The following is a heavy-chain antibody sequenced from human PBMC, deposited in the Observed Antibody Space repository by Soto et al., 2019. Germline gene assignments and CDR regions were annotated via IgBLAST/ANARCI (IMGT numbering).Heavy chain of an antibody. V-gene: IGHV4-39*01. J-gene: IGHJ4*02. CDR1: GASTSSNSFY. CDR3: ASQYSGYEYYFDY. Sequence: PSETLSLTCTVSGASTSSNSFYWGWIRQPPGKGLEWIGTIYYTGSTYYNPSLKSRITVSVDTSKNLLSLRLTSVTAADTAVYYCASQYSGYEYYFDYWGQGTLVTVSS. D-gene: IGHD5-12*01. CDR2: IYYTGST.